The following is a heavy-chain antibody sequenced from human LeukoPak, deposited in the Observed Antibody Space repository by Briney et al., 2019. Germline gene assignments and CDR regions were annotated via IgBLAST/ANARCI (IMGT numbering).Heavy chain of an antibody. Sequence: VASVKVSCKASGYTFTSYYMRWVRQAPGQGLEWMGIINPSGGSTSYAQKFQGRVTMTRDTSTSTVYMELSSLRSEDTAVYYCARDQYGGNPPDYWGQGTLVTVSS. V-gene: IGHV1-46*01. CDR3: ARDQYGGNPPDY. J-gene: IGHJ4*02. D-gene: IGHD4-23*01. CDR1: GYTFTSYY. CDR2: INPSGGST.